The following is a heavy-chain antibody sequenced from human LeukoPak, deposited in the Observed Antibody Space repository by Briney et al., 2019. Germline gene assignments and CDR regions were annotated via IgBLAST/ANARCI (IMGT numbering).Heavy chain of an antibody. CDR1: GGSISSGDYY. V-gene: IGHV4-30-4*01. CDR3: ARALLSGYYIIDY. CDR2: IYYSGST. Sequence: SETLSLTCAVSGGSISSGDYYWSWIRQPPGKCLEWIVYIYYSGSTYYNPSLKSRVTISVDTSKNQFSLKLSSVTAADTAVYYCARALLSGYYIIDYWGQGTLVTVSS. D-gene: IGHD3-22*01. J-gene: IGHJ4*02.